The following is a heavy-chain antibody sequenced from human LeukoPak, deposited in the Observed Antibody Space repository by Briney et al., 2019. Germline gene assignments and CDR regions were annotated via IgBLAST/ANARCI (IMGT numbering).Heavy chain of an antibody. J-gene: IGHJ4*02. CDR1: GGSISSDSYS. V-gene: IGHV4-30-2*01. D-gene: IGHD4-17*01. CDR2: MYHSGST. Sequence: PSQTLSLTCAVSGGSISSDSYSWSWIRQPPGKGLEWIGYMYHSGSTYYNPSLKSRVTMSVDRSKNQFSLKLTSVTAADTAVYYCARSTPVTYYFDYWSQGTLVTVSS. CDR3: ARSTPVTYYFDY.